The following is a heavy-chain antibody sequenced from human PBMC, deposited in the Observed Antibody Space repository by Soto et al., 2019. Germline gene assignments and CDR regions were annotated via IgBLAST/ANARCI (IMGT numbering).Heavy chain of an antibody. D-gene: IGHD5-12*01. CDR2: IKSKSEGGTT. CDR1: GFALSSDW. V-gene: IGHV3-15*07. Sequence: GGSLILSCAASGFALSSDWRNWVRQAPGKGLQWVGRIKSKSEGGTTDYAAPVKGRFTISRDDSENTLYLQMNSLKTEDTAVYYCARVGSIVAGRPFDYWGQGTLVTVSS. CDR3: ARVGSIVAGRPFDY. J-gene: IGHJ4*02.